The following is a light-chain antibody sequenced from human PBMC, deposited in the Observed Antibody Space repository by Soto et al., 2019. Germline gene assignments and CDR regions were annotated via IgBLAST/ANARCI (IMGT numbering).Light chain of an antibody. Sequence: EIVMTQSPATLSVSPGARATLFCRASQSVGRTLAWYQQKPGQSPILLVYGASTRANGTPARFSGSGSGTEFTLTISSLQSEDVAVYYCQQYNQWPPYTFGQGTKVEIK. CDR1: QSVGRT. CDR3: QQYNQWPPYT. V-gene: IGKV3-15*01. CDR2: GAS. J-gene: IGKJ2*01.